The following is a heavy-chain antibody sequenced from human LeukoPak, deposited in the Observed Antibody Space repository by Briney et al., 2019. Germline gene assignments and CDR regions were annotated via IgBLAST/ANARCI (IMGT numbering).Heavy chain of an antibody. J-gene: IGHJ4*02. D-gene: IGHD2-21*02. CDR3: ARRAYCGGDCYSGAIDY. Sequence: SVKVSCKASGGSFSSYAISWVRQAPGQGLGWMGGIIPIFGTANYAQKFQGRATITANESTSTAYMELSSLRSEDTAVYYCARRAYCGGDCYSGAIDYWGQGTLVTVSS. CDR1: GGSFSSYA. CDR2: IIPIFGTA. V-gene: IGHV1-69*13.